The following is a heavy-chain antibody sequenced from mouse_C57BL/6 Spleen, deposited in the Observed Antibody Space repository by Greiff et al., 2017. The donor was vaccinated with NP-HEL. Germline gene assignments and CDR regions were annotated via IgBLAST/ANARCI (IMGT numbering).Heavy chain of an antibody. D-gene: IGHD1-1*01. CDR1: GYTFTSYW. V-gene: IGHV1-64*01. CDR3: ASTDDTWFAY. CDR2: IHPNSGST. Sequence: QVQLKQPGAELVKPGASVKLSCKASGYTFTSYWMHWVKQRPGQGLEWIGMIHPNSGSTNYNEKFKSKATLTVDKSSSTAYMQLSSLTSEDSAVYYCASTDDTWFAYWGQGTLVTVSA. J-gene: IGHJ3*01.